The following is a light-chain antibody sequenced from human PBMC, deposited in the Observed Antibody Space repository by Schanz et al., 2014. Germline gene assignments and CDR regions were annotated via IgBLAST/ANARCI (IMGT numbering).Light chain of an antibody. J-gene: IGLJ1*01. CDR3: QSYDSSRGV. CDR1: GSDVGGYNY. V-gene: IGLV2-14*03. CDR2: GVT. Sequence: QSVLTQPASVSGSPGQSITISCTGTGSDVGGYNYVSWYQQHPGKAPKLIIYGVTNRPSGVSTRFSGSKSGNTASLTISGLQAEDEADYYCQSYDSSRGVFGTGTKLTVL.